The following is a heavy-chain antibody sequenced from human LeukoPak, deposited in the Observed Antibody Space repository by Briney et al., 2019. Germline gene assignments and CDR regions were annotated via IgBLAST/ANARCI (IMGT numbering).Heavy chain of an antibody. CDR2: INHSGST. CDR3: ARGQAWYSSGWYRGNWFDP. J-gene: IGHJ5*02. CDR1: GGSFSGYY. V-gene: IGHV4-34*01. Sequence: PSETLSLTCAVYGGSFSGYYWSWIRQPPGKGLEWIGEINHSGSTNYNPSLKSRVTISVDTSKNQFSLKLSSVTAADTAVYYCARGQAWYSSGWYRGNWFDPWGQGTLVTVSS. D-gene: IGHD6-19*01.